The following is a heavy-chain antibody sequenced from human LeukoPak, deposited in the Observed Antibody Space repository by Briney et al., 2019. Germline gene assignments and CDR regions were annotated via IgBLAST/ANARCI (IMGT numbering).Heavy chain of an antibody. Sequence: GGSLRLSCAASGFTFSSYWMHWVRQAPGKGLVWVSRINSDGSSTSYADSVKGRFTISRDNAKNTLYLQMNSLRAEDTAVYYCARSGYYYDSSDLTDYWGQGTLVTVSS. CDR2: INSDGSST. CDR1: GFTFSSYW. J-gene: IGHJ4*02. D-gene: IGHD3-22*01. V-gene: IGHV3-74*01. CDR3: ARSGYYYDSSDLTDY.